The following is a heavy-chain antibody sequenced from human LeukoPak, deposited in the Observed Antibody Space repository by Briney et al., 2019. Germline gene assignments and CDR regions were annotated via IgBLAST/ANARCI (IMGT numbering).Heavy chain of an antibody. CDR3: ARDRPIAVAGTVDY. CDR1: GFTFSSYW. Sequence: PGGSLRLSCAASGFTFSSYWMSWVRQAPGKGLEWVANIKQDGSEKYYVDSVKGRFTISRDNAKNSLYLQMNSLRAEDTAVYYCARDRPIAVAGTVDYWGQGTLVTVSP. J-gene: IGHJ4*02. D-gene: IGHD6-19*01. V-gene: IGHV3-7*01. CDR2: IKQDGSEK.